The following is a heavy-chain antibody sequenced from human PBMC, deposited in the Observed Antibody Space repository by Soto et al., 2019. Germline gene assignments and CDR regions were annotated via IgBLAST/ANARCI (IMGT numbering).Heavy chain of an antibody. D-gene: IGHD1-7*01. CDR3: VRRGSGNYDY. Sequence: EVQLAESGGGMVQPGGSLRLSCVASGFTFSSYDMHWVRQAPGKGLEYVSSISSNGGTTYYGNSVKGRFTISRDNSKNTLDLQMGSLIAADMAVYYCVRRGSGNYDYWGQGTLVTVSS. V-gene: IGHV3-64*01. CDR1: GFTFSSYD. J-gene: IGHJ4*02. CDR2: ISSNGGTT.